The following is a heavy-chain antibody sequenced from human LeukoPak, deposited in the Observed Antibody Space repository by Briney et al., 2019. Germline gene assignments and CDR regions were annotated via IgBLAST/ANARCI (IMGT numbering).Heavy chain of an antibody. CDR2: IRSKANSYAT. J-gene: IGHJ6*03. V-gene: IGHV3-73*01. D-gene: IGHD1-14*01. CDR3: TSGSITHYYYYYMDV. CDR1: GFTFSGSA. Sequence: GGSLRLSCAASGFTFSGSAMHWVRQASGKGLEWVGRIRSKANSYATAYAASVKGRFTISRDDSKNTAYLQMNSLKTEDTAVYYCTSGSITHYYYYYMDVWGKGTTVTVSS.